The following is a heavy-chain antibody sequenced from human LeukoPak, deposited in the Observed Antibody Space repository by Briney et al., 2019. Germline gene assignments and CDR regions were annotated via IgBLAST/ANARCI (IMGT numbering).Heavy chain of an antibody. V-gene: IGHV4-59*08. Sequence: PSETLSLTCTVSGGSISSYYWSWIRQPPGKGLEWIGYIYYSGSTNYNPSLKSRVSISVDTSKNQFSLKLSSVTAADTAVYSCARNPADLDWYFDLWGRGTLVTVSS. CDR1: GGSISSYY. J-gene: IGHJ2*01. CDR2: IYYSGST. CDR3: ARNPADLDWYFDL.